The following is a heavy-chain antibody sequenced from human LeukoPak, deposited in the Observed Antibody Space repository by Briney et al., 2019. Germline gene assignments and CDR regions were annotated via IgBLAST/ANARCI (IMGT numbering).Heavy chain of an antibody. D-gene: IGHD3-16*01. J-gene: IGHJ4*02. Sequence: GGSLRLSCAASGFTFSNYWLNWVRQAPGKWLEWVAYIKEDGREKYYVDLVNGRFTISRDNTKNSLFLQMHRLRAEDTAVYYCARTLRGGGALDYWGQGTLATVSS. V-gene: IGHV3-7*03. CDR2: IKEDGREK. CDR3: ARTLRGGGALDY. CDR1: GFTFSNYW.